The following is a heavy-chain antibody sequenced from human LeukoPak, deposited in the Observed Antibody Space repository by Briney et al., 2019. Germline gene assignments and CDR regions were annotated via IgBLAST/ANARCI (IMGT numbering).Heavy chain of an antibody. J-gene: IGHJ4*02. Sequence: PGGSLRLSCTASGFNFSTYWMSWVRQAPGKGLEWVSVIYSGGSTYYADSVKGRFTISRDNSKNTLYLQMNSLRAEDTAMYYCARDSSWHVPVPENPVAFDYWGQGTLVTVSS. CDR2: IYSGGST. CDR1: GFNFSTYW. D-gene: IGHD6-13*01. V-gene: IGHV3-53*01. CDR3: ARDSSWHVPVPENPVAFDY.